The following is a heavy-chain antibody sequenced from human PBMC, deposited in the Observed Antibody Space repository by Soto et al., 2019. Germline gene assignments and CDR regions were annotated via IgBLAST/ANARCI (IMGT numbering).Heavy chain of an antibody. CDR2: IYYSGST. D-gene: IGHD3-3*01. CDR1: GGSISSYY. CDR3: ARSDNLPFDDSSGPFAY. J-gene: IGHJ4*02. V-gene: IGHV4-59*01. Sequence: SETLSLTCTVSGGSISSYYWSWIRQPPGKGLEWIGYIYYSGSTNYNPSLKSRVTISVDTSKNQFSLKLSSVTAADTAVYYCARSDNLPFDDSSGPFAYWGQGTLVTVSS.